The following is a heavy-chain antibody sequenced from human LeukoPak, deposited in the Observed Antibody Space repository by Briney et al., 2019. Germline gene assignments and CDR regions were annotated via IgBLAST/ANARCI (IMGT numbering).Heavy chain of an antibody. CDR3: ARGRGGYSYGYALNY. D-gene: IGHD5-18*01. V-gene: IGHV4-34*01. Sequence: SETLSLTCAVYGGSFSGYYWSWIRQPPGKGLEWIGEINHSGSTNYNPSLKSRATISVDTSKNQFSLKLSSVTAADTAVYYCARGRGGYSYGYALNYWGQGTLVTVSS. J-gene: IGHJ4*02. CDR1: GGSFSGYY. CDR2: INHSGST.